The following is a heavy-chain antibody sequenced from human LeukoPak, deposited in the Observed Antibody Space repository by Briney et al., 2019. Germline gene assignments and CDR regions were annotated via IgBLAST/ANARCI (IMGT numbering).Heavy chain of an antibody. CDR3: VRDSRVDNPGLY. CDR2: IYTGESA. D-gene: IGHD1-1*01. J-gene: IGHJ4*02. CDR1: GFIVSSNY. V-gene: IGHV3-53*01. Sequence: PGGSLRPSCAVSGFIVSSNYMSWVRQAPGKGLEWVSVIYTGESASYADSVKGRFSISRDISENTLYLQMDSLRAEDTAVYYCVRDSRVDNPGLYWGQGTLVTVSS.